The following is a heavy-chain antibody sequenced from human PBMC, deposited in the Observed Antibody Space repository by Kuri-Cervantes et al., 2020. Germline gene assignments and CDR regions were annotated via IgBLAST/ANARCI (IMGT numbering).Heavy chain of an antibody. D-gene: IGHD3-9*01. CDR3: ARGGGYYDILTGQYGMDV. CDR1: GYTFTSYY. V-gene: IGHV3-33*01. J-gene: IGHJ6*02. CDR2: IWYDGSNK. Sequence: SCKASGYTFTSYYMHWVRQAPGKGLEWVAVIWYDGSNKYYADSVKGRFTISRDNSKNTLYLQMNSLRAEDTAVYYCARGGGYYDILTGQYGMDVWGQGTTVTVSS.